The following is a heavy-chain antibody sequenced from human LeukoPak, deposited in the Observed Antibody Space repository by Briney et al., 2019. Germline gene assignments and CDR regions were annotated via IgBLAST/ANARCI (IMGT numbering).Heavy chain of an antibody. CDR3: ARGSPGYSSWFDP. Sequence: SVKVSCKASGGTFSSYAISWVRQAPGQGLEWMGGIIPIFGTANYARKFQGRVTITADESTSTAYMELSSLRSEDTAVYYCARGSPGYSSWFDPWGQGTLVTVSS. V-gene: IGHV1-69*13. D-gene: IGHD6-13*01. J-gene: IGHJ5*02. CDR2: IIPIFGTA. CDR1: GGTFSSYA.